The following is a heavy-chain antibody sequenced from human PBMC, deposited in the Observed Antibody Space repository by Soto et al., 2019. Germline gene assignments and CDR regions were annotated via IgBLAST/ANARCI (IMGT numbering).Heavy chain of an antibody. Sequence: GESLKISCKGSGYSFTSYWTSWVRQMPGKGLEWMGRIDPSDSYTNYSPSFQGHVTISADKSISTAYLQWSSLKASDTAMYYCARQVYDPDNWFDPWGQGTLVTVSS. D-gene: IGHD3-3*01. CDR3: ARQVYDPDNWFDP. V-gene: IGHV5-10-1*01. CDR2: IDPSDSYT. CDR1: GYSFTSYW. J-gene: IGHJ5*02.